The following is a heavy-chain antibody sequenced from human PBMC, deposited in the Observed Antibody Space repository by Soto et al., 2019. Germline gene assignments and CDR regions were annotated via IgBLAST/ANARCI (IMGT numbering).Heavy chain of an antibody. Sequence: ASVKVSCKVSGYTLTELSMHWVRQAPGKGLEWMGGFDPEDGETIYAQKFQGRVTMTEDTSTDTAYMELSSLRSEDTAVYYCATGIQDFWSGPTFYGMDVWGQGTTVTVSS. D-gene: IGHD3-3*01. CDR3: ATGIQDFWSGPTFYGMDV. CDR2: FDPEDGET. V-gene: IGHV1-24*01. J-gene: IGHJ6*02. CDR1: GYTLTELS.